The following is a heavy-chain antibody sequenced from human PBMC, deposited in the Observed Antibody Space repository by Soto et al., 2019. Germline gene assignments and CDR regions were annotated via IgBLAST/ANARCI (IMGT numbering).Heavy chain of an antibody. Sequence: ASVKVSCKVSGYTLTELSMHWVRQAPGKGLEWMGGFDPEDGETIYAQKFQGRVTMTEDTSTDTAYMELSSLRSEDTAVYYCARGQAYCGGDCYSVYVRYGMDVWGQGTTVTVSS. CDR2: FDPEDGET. J-gene: IGHJ6*02. CDR1: GYTLTELS. D-gene: IGHD2-21*02. V-gene: IGHV1-24*01. CDR3: ARGQAYCGGDCYSVYVRYGMDV.